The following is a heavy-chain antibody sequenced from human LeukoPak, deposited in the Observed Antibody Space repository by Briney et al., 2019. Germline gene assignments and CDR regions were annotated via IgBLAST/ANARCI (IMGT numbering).Heavy chain of an antibody. V-gene: IGHV7-4-1*02. Sequence: ASVKVSCKASGYPSSAHFLNWVRQAPGQGLEWMGNIDTTTGNPRYAQDFTGRFVFSLDTSVSTAYSQITSLKADDTAAYYCVRGTPTPGMDYWGQGTQVTVSS. CDR3: VRGTPTPGMDY. D-gene: IGHD3-10*01. J-gene: IGHJ4*02. CDR1: GYPSSAHF. CDR2: IDTTTGNP.